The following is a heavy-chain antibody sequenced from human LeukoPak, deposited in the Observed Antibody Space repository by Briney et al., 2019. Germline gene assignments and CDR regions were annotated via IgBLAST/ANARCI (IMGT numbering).Heavy chain of an antibody. V-gene: IGHV3-9*01. CDR2: ISWNSGSI. CDR3: ARDGEKFDY. Sequence: GGSLRLSCAASGFTFDDYAMHWVRQAPGKGLEWVSGISWNSGSIGYADSVKGRFTISRDNAKNSLYLQMNSLRAEDTAVYYCARDGEKFDYWGQGTLVTVSS. CDR1: GFTFDDYA. J-gene: IGHJ4*02.